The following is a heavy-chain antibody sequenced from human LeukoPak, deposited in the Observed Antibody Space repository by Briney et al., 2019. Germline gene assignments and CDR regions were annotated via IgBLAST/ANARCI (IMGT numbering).Heavy chain of an antibody. V-gene: IGHV3-64*01. CDR1: GYTFSSYA. D-gene: IGHD6-19*01. CDR3: AGPSGWYWFDN. CDR2: ISSDGRIT. J-gene: IGHJ4*02. Sequence: GGSLRLSCAASGYTFSSYAMHWVRQAPGKGLEYVSAISSDGRITYYANSVKGRFTISRDNSKNTLYLQMCSLRADDMAMYYGAGPSGWYWFDNWGQGTLVTVSS.